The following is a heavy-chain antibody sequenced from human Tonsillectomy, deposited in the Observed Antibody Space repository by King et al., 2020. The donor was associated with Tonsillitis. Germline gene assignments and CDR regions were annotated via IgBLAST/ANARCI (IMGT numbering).Heavy chain of an antibody. V-gene: IGHV1-18*01. CDR2: ISAYNGNT. D-gene: IGHD3-22*01. Sequence: VQLVQSGAEVKKPGASVKVSCKASGYTFSSYGISWVRQAPGQGLEWMGWISAYNGNTNYAQKLQGRVTMTTDTSTSTAYMELRSLRSDDTAVYYCARDWYDYYDSSGYYYFGYWGQGTRVTVSS. CDR1: GYTFSSYG. J-gene: IGHJ4*02. CDR3: ARDWYDYYDSSGYYYFGY.